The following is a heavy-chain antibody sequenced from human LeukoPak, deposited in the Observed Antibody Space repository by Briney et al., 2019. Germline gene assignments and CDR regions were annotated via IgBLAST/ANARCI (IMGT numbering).Heavy chain of an antibody. D-gene: IGHD2-8*02. Sequence: GGSLRLSCAASGFTFDDYAMHWVRHAPGKGLEWVSGISWNSGSIVYADSVKGRFTISRDNAKNSLYLQMHSLRAEDMALYYCAKDEFVASDFTGAFDIWGQGTMATVSS. CDR3: AKDEFVASDFTGAFDI. CDR1: GFTFDDYA. J-gene: IGHJ3*02. CDR2: ISWNSGSI. V-gene: IGHV3-9*03.